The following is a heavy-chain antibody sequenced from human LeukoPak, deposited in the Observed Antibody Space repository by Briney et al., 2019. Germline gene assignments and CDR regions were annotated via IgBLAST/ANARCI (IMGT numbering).Heavy chain of an antibody. CDR1: GFTFSSYS. V-gene: IGHV3-21*01. D-gene: IGHD5-12*01. Sequence: GGSLRLSCAASGFTFSSYSMNWVRQAPGKGLEWVSSISSSSSYIYYADSVKGRFTISRDNAKNSLYLQMNSLRAEDTAVYYCARDEGYSGYDFDCWGQGTLVTVSS. CDR2: ISSSSSYI. CDR3: ARDEGYSGYDFDC. J-gene: IGHJ4*02.